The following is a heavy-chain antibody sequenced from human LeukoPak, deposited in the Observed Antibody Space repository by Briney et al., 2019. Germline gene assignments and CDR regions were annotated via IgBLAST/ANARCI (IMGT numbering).Heavy chain of an antibody. CDR1: GFTFSSYA. CDR3: AKDRVRDYYDSSGRYYFDY. CDR2: ISGSGGST. V-gene: IGHV3-23*01. J-gene: IGHJ4*02. Sequence: PGGSLRLSCAASGFTFSSYAMSWVRQAPGKGLEWVSAISGSGGSTYYADSVKGRFTISRDNSKNTLYLQMNSLRAEDTAVYYCAKDRVRDYYDSSGRYYFDYWGQGTLVTVPS. D-gene: IGHD3-22*01.